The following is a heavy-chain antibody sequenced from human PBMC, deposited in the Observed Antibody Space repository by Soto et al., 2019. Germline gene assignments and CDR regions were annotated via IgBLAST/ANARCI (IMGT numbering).Heavy chain of an antibody. D-gene: IGHD3-22*01. J-gene: IGHJ4*02. CDR2: VDYSGGT. CDR1: GGSVSSGSYY. CDR3: ARGRDFDSTGYYFLEF. Sequence: PSETLSLTCTVSGGSVSSGSYYWSWIRQPPGKGLEWIGYVDYSGGTNYNPSLKSRVSISADTSKIQFSLSLSSVTAADTAVYYCARGRDFDSTGYYFLEFWGQGTQVTVSS. V-gene: IGHV4-61*01.